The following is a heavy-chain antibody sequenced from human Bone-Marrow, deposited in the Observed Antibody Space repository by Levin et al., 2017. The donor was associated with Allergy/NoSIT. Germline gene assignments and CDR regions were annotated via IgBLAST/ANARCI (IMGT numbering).Heavy chain of an antibody. V-gene: IGHV5-51*01. CDR1: GYSFTSYW. CDR2: IYPGDSDT. J-gene: IGHJ2*01. Sequence: GGSLRLSCKGSGYSFTSYWIGWVRQMPGKGLEWMGIIYPGDSDTRYSPSFQGQVTISADKSISTAYLQWSSLKASDTAMYYCARVRPYYYDSSGYYYVIDWYFDLWGRGTLVTVSS. CDR3: ARVRPYYYDSSGYYYVIDWYFDL. D-gene: IGHD3-22*01.